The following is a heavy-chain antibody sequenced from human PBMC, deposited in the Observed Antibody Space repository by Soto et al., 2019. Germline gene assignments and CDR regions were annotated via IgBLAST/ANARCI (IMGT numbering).Heavy chain of an antibody. CDR1: GYSISSGYY. J-gene: IGHJ3*02. CDR3: ARGNYDFAGGRAFDI. CDR2: IYHSGST. V-gene: IGHV4-38-2*01. Sequence: PSETLSLTCAVSGYSISSGYYWGWIRQPPGKGLEWIGSIYHSGSTYYNPSLKSRVTISVDTSKNQFSLKLSSVTAADTAVYYCARGNYDFAGGRAFDIWGQGTMVTVS. D-gene: IGHD3-3*01.